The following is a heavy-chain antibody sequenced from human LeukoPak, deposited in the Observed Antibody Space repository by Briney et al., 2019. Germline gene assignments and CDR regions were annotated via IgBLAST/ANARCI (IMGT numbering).Heavy chain of an antibody. J-gene: IGHJ3*02. CDR3: ATEWERGGHDAFHI. Sequence: GASVKVSCKASGYTFTNYGVTWLRQAPGQGLEWMGWINPNSGGTNYAQKFQGRVTMTRDTSISTAYMELSRLRSDDTAVYYCATEWERGGHDAFHIWGQGTMVTVSS. V-gene: IGHV1-2*02. CDR1: GYTFTNYG. D-gene: IGHD1-26*01. CDR2: INPNSGGT.